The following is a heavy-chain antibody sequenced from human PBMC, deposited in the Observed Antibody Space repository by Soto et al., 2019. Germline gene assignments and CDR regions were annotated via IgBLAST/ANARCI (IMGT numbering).Heavy chain of an antibody. J-gene: IGHJ4*02. V-gene: IGHV4-59*08. CDR3: ARAVGDPLYYLDY. D-gene: IGHD6-19*01. CDR1: SDSISSYY. CDR2: TDYRGNT. Sequence: QVQLQESGPGLVRPSETLSLTCTVSSDSISSYYWFWIRQSPGKGLEWIGYTDYRGNTNYNPSLKSRVTSSGGTSKTQFSLRLRSVTAADTAVYYCARAVGDPLYYLDYWGQGTLVTVSS.